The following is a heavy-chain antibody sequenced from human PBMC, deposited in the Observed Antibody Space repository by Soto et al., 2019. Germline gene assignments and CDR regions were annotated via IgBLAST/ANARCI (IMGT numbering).Heavy chain of an antibody. V-gene: IGHV1-8*01. CDR2: MNPNSGNT. CDR1: GYTFTSYD. J-gene: IGHJ6*03. D-gene: IGHD3-10*01. CDR3: ARGFYGSGPFDYYYMDV. Sequence: GASVKVSCKASGYTFTSYDINWVRQATGQGLEWMGWMNPNSGNTGYAQKFQGRVTMTRNTSISTAYMELSSLRSEDTAVYYCARGFYGSGPFDYYYMDVWGKGTTVTVSS.